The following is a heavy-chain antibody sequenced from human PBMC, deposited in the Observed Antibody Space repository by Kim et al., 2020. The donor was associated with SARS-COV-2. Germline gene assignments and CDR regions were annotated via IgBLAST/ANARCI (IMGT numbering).Heavy chain of an antibody. D-gene: IGHD6-13*01. V-gene: IGHV1-46*01. Sequence: ASVKVSCKASGYTFTSYYMHWVRQAPGQGLEWMGIINPSGGSTSYAQKFQGRVTMTRDTSTSTVYMELSSLRSEDTAVYYCASTNGYSSSWPTGYAFDIWGQGTMVTVSS. CDR3: ASTNGYSSSWPTGYAFDI. J-gene: IGHJ3*02. CDR2: INPSGGST. CDR1: GYTFTSYY.